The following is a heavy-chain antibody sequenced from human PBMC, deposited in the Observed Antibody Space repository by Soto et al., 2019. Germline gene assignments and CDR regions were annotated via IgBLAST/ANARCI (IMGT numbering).Heavy chain of an antibody. Sequence: QLQLQESGPGLVKPSETLSLTCTVSGGSISSSSYYWGWIRQPPGKGLEWIGSIYYSGSTYYNPSLKSRVPIPGDTPNTQLSLKLSSVTAGATAVYYCASRSWQWREGGDYWGQGTLVTVSS. J-gene: IGHJ4*02. V-gene: IGHV4-39*01. CDR1: GGSISSSSYY. CDR2: IYYSGST. D-gene: IGHD6-19*01. CDR3: ASRSWQWREGGDY.